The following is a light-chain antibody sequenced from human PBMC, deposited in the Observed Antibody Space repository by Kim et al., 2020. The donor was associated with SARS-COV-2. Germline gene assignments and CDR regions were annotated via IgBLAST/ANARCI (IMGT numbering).Light chain of an antibody. CDR2: DVN. V-gene: IGLV2-14*03. CDR1: SSDVGAYDY. Sequence: GQSVTISCTGSSSDVGAYDYVSWYQQHPGKAPKLMIHDVNERPSGFSNRFSGSKSDNTASLTISGLQAEDDADYYCSSYTSSNTLVFGGGTQLTVL. CDR3: SSYTSSNTLV. J-gene: IGLJ3*02.